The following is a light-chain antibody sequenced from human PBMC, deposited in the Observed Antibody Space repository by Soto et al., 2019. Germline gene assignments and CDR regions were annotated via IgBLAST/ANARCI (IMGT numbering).Light chain of an antibody. V-gene: IGLV2-14*01. J-gene: IGLJ1*01. CDR3: SSYTSSSTLYV. CDR1: SSDVGSYTY. Sequence: SVLTQPASVSGSPRQSITISCTGASSDVGSYTYVSWYQQHPGKAPKLMIYEVNNRPSGVSNRFSGSKSGNTASLTISGLQAEDEADYYCSSYTSSSTLYVFGTGTKVTVL. CDR2: EVN.